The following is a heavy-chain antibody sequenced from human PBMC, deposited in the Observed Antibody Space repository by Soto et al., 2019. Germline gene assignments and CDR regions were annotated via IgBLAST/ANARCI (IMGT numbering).Heavy chain of an antibody. CDR2: ISSSGSTI. CDR3: ARDYWGGYSGYDEYYYGVDV. D-gene: IGHD5-12*01. J-gene: IGHJ6*02. Sequence: PGGSLRLSCAASGFTFSDYYMSWIRQAPGKGLEWVSYISSSGSTIYYADSVKGRFTISRDNAKNSLYLQMNSLRAEDTAVYYCARDYWGGYSGYDEYYYGVDVWGQGTTVTVSS. CDR1: GFTFSDYY. V-gene: IGHV3-11*01.